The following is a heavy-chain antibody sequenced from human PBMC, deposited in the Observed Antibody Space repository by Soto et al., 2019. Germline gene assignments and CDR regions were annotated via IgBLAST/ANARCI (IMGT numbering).Heavy chain of an antibody. D-gene: IGHD2-15*01. Sequence: EVQLLESGGGLVQPGGSLRLSCAASGFTFSSYAMSWVRQAPGKGLEWVSAISGSGGSTYYADSVKGRFTISRDNSKNTLYLQLNSRRAEDTSVYYCAKDSPICSGGSCYLDAFDIWGQGTMVTVSS. CDR3: AKDSPICSGGSCYLDAFDI. CDR1: GFTFSSYA. CDR2: ISGSGGST. J-gene: IGHJ3*02. V-gene: IGHV3-23*01.